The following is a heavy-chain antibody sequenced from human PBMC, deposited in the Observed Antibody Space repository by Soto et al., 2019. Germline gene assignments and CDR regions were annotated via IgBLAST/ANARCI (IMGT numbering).Heavy chain of an antibody. CDR3: ARRFSGTGRYFDY. V-gene: IGHV4-34*02. D-gene: IGHD1-1*01. CDR2: INQSGST. J-gene: IGHJ4*02. CDR1: GASFSGYY. Sequence: QVQLQQWGAGLLKPSETLSLSCAVYGASFSGYYWNWIRQPPGKGLEWIGEINQSGSTNYSPSLKTRVTVSVVTSKKQISLRLNSVTAADTAVYYCARRFSGTGRYFDYWGQGTLVTVSS.